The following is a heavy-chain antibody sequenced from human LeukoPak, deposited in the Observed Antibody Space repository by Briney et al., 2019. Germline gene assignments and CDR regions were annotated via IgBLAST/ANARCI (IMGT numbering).Heavy chain of an antibody. CDR3: ARGGTTVVTTVYFDY. CDR2: IYHSGST. D-gene: IGHD4-23*01. V-gene: IGHV4-30-2*01. Sequence: SETLSLTCAVSGGSISSGGYSWSWIRQPPGKGLEWIGYIYHSGSTYYNPSLKSRVTISVDRSKNQFSLKLSSVTAADTAVYYCARGGTTVVTTVYFDYWGQETLVTVSS. J-gene: IGHJ4*02. CDR1: GGSISSGGYS.